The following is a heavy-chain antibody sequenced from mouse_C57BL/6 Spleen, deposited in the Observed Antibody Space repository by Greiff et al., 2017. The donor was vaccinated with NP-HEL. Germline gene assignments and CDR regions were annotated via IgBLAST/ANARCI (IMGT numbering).Heavy chain of an antibody. D-gene: IGHD1-1*01. V-gene: IGHV1-64*01. CDR3: ARLYYYGSSYRYFDV. CDR1: GYTFTSYW. CDR2: IHPNSGST. Sequence: VQLQQSGAELVKPGASVKLSCKASGYTFTSYWMHWVKQRPGQGLEWIGMIHPNSGSTNYNEKFKSKATLTVDKSSSTAYMQLSSLTSEDSAVYYCARLYYYGSSYRYFDVWGTGTTVTVSS. J-gene: IGHJ1*03.